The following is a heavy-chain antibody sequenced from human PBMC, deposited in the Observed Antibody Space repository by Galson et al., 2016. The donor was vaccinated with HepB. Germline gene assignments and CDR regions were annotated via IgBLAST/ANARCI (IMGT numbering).Heavy chain of an antibody. CDR2: ISTYNGDT. CDR1: GYTFTTFA. CDR3: ARAVAVRGLRRFDP. D-gene: IGHD6-19*01. V-gene: IGHV1-18*01. J-gene: IGHJ5*02. Sequence: SVKVSCKASGYTFTTFAISWVRQAPGQGLEWMGWISTYNGDTNYAQELQGRVFMTTDTSTRTAYMELRSLRSDDTAVYYCARAVAVRGLRRFDPWGQGTLITVSS.